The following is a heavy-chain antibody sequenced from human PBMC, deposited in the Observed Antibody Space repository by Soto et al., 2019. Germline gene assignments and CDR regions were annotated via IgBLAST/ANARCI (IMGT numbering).Heavy chain of an antibody. CDR3: ARHSTSAPKDY. V-gene: IGHV5-51*01. CDR1: GYSFTTYW. CDR2: IYPGDSDT. D-gene: IGHD3-10*01. J-gene: IGHJ4*01. Sequence: GESLKISCKGSGYSFTTYWIAWVRQMPGKGLEWVGIIYPGDSDTRYSPSFEGHVTISVDKSISTAFLQWNSLKASDNAIYYCARHSTSAPKDYWGQGTLVTVSS.